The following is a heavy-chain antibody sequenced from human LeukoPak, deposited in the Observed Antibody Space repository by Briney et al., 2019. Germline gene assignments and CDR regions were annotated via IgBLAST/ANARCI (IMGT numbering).Heavy chain of an antibody. CDR1: GFTFSSYS. CDR3: ARDANYYYYMDV. Sequence: GGSLRLSCAASGFTFSSYSMNWVRQAPGKGLEWVSYISSSSSTIYYADSVKGRFTISRDNAKNSLYLQMNSLRAEDTAVYYCARDANYYYYMDVWGEGTTVTVSS. V-gene: IGHV3-48*01. J-gene: IGHJ6*03. CDR2: ISSSSSTI.